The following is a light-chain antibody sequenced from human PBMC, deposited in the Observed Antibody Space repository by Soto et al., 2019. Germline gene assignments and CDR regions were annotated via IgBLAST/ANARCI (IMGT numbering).Light chain of an antibody. J-gene: IGLJ2*01. CDR1: NIGGRS. CDR2: QDS. CDR3: HVWDYSTDDVV. Sequence: SALTQPPSVSVATGQTASITCGGDNIGGRSVHWYQQKSGQAPVVVVDQDSGRPSGIPERFSGSNSGNMATLTISRVEAVDEAVYHCHVWDYSTDDVVFGGGTKGTVL. V-gene: IGLV3-21*02.